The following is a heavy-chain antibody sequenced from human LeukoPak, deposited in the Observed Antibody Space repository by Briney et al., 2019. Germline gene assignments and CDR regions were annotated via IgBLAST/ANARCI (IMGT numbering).Heavy chain of an antibody. J-gene: IGHJ3*02. V-gene: IGHV1-18*01. CDR3: ARAGYCSGGSCYSDAFDI. CDR2: ISAYNGNT. CDR1: GYTFTSYG. D-gene: IGHD2-15*01. Sequence: GASVKVSCKASGYTFTSYGISWVRQAPGQGLEWMGWISAYNGNTNYAQKLQGRVTVTTDTSTSTAYMELRSLRSDDTAVYYCARAGYCSGGSCYSDAFDIWGQGTMVTVSS.